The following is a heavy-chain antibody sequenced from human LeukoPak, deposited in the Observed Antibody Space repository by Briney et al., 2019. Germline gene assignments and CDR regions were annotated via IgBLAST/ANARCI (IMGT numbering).Heavy chain of an antibody. CDR3: ARGVCSSTSCRWFDP. Sequence: ASVKVSCKASGYTFTGYYMHWVRQAPGQGLGGVGWINLNSGGTNYAQKFQGRVTMTSDTSITTAYMELNRLRSDDTAVDYCARGVCSSTSCRWFDPWGQGTLVTVSS. D-gene: IGHD2-2*01. J-gene: IGHJ5*02. V-gene: IGHV1-2*02. CDR1: GYTFTGYY. CDR2: INLNSGGT.